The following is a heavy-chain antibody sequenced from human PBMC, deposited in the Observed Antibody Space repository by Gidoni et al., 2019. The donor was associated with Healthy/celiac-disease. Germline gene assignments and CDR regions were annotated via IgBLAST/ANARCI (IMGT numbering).Heavy chain of an antibody. J-gene: IGHJ3*02. CDR1: GGSFSGYY. V-gene: IGHV4-34*01. CDR2: INHSGST. D-gene: IGHD7-27*01. Sequence: VQLQQCGAGLFKPSETLSLTCAVYGGSFSGYYWSWFRQPPGKGLEWIGEINHSGSTNYNPSLKRRVTISVDTSKNQFSLKLSSVTDADTAVYDCARGWAPAAFDIWGQGTMVTVSS. CDR3: ARGWAPAAFDI.